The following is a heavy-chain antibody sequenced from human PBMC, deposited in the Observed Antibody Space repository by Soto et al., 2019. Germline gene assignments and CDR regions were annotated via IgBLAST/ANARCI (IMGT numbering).Heavy chain of an antibody. V-gene: IGHV1-3*01. CDR3: ARSENGYSRFDS. CDR1: GYTFTGNA. D-gene: IGHD3-22*01. CDR2: IDPGNGNT. Sequence: QVQLVQSGAEVKNPGASVKVSCRASGYTFTGNAIHWIRQAPGQRLEWIGKIDPGNGNTKYSQNFQGRVTITRDTSASAAYMELNTLGSEDTSIYYCARSENGYSRFDSWGQGTLVTVSS. J-gene: IGHJ4*02.